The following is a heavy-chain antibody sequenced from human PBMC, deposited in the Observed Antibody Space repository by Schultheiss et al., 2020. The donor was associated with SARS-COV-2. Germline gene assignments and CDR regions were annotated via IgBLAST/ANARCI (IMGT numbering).Heavy chain of an antibody. CDR1: GFTFSDYY. J-gene: IGHJ6*02. CDR3: ARVVGGPTFEAFFGMDV. D-gene: IGHD1-26*01. CDR2: IFENGDT. V-gene: IGHV4-31*02. Sequence: LRLSCAASGFTFSDYYMSWIRQHPGKGLEWIGYIFENGDTYYNPSLRTRLTISVDTSKNQVSLKVRSVTAADTAVYYCARVVGGPTFEAFFGMDVWGQGTTVTVSS.